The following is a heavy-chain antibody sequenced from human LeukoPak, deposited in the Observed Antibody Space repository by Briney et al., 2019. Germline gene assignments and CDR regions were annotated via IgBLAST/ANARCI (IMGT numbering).Heavy chain of an antibody. V-gene: IGHV5-51*01. J-gene: IGHJ4*02. D-gene: IGHD3-22*01. CDR3: AGQEPHYYDSSGYPPDY. Sequence: GESLKISCKGSGYSFTSYWIGWVRQMPGKGLEWMGIIYPGDSDTRYSPSFQGQVTISADKSISTAYLQWSSLKASDTAMYFCAGQEPHYYDSSGYPPDYWGQGTLVTVSS. CDR2: IYPGDSDT. CDR1: GYSFTSYW.